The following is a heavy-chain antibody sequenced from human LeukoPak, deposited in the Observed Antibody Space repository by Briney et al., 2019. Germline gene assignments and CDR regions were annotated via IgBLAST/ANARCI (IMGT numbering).Heavy chain of an antibody. V-gene: IGHV1-69*06. J-gene: IGHJ6*02. Sequence: GTSVKVSCKASGGTFSSYAISWVRQAPGQGLEWMGGIIPIFGTANYAQKFQGRVTITADKSTSTAYMELSSLRSEDTAVYYCARAESSSRYYYYGMDVWGQGTTVTVTS. CDR3: ARAESSSRYYYYGMDV. D-gene: IGHD6-6*01. CDR1: GGTFSSYA. CDR2: IIPIFGTA.